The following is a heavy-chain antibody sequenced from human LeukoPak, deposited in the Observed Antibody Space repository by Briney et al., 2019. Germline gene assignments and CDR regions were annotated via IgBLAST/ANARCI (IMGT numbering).Heavy chain of an antibody. Sequence: SETLSLTCTVSGGSISSSSYYWGWIRQPPGKGLEWIGSIYYSGSTYYNPSLKSRVTISVDTSKNQFSLELSSVTAADTAVYYCASLEYYYDSSGYYFRYWGQGTLVTVSS. CDR1: GGSISSSSYY. CDR3: ASLEYYYDSSGYYFRY. V-gene: IGHV4-39*01. CDR2: IYYSGST. D-gene: IGHD3-22*01. J-gene: IGHJ4*02.